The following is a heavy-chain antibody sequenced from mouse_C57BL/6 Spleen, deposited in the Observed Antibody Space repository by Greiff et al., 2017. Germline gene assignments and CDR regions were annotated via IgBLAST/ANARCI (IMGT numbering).Heavy chain of an antibody. D-gene: IGHD2-3*01. Sequence: QVQLQQSGAELVKPGASVKLSCKASGYTFTSYWMHWVKQRPGQGLEWIGMIHPNSGSTNYNEKFKSKATLTVDKSSSTAYMQLSSLTSEDSAVYYCARSLYDGYYEAYWGQGTLVTVSA. CDR3: ARSLYDGYYEAY. CDR2: IHPNSGST. CDR1: GYTFTSYW. J-gene: IGHJ3*01. V-gene: IGHV1-64*01.